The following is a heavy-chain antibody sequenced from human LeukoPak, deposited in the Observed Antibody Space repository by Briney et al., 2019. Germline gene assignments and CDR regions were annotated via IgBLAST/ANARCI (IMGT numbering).Heavy chain of an antibody. CDR1: GGSISSNNYY. J-gene: IGHJ5*02. D-gene: IGHD3-16*01. CDR2: IYYSGST. V-gene: IGHV4-39*07. Sequence: SETLSLTCTVSGGSISSNNYYWGWIRQPPGKGLEWIGSIYYSGSTYYNPSLKSRVTISVDTSKNQFSLKLSSVTAADTAVYYCARDSSDYDYVWGSYGWFDPWGQGTLVTVSS. CDR3: ARDSSDYDYVWGSYGWFDP.